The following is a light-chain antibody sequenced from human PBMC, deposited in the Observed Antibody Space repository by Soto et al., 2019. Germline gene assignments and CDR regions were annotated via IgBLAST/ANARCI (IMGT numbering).Light chain of an antibody. CDR2: EVS. CDR1: SSDIGTYNL. V-gene: IGLV2-23*02. Sequence: QSALTQPASVSGSTRQSITISCTGTSSDIGTYNLVSWYQQHPGKAPKVMIYEVSKRPSGVSNRFSGSKSGTTASLTISGLQAEDEADYYCCSYAGSSTVVFGGGTKLTVL. CDR3: CSYAGSSTVV. J-gene: IGLJ2*01.